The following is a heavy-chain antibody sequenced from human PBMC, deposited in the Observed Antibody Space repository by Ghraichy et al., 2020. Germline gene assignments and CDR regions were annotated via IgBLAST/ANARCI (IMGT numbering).Heavy chain of an antibody. D-gene: IGHD3-3*01. V-gene: IGHV3-11*06. J-gene: IGHJ3*02. Sequence: LSLTCAASGFTFSDYYMSWIRQAPGKGLEWVSYISSSSSYTNYADSVKGRFTISRDNAKNSLYLQMNSLRAEDTAVYYCARDLPSVADFWSGYYKTSDAFDIWGQGTMVTVSS. CDR1: GFTFSDYY. CDR3: ARDLPSVADFWSGYYKTSDAFDI. CDR2: ISSSSSYT.